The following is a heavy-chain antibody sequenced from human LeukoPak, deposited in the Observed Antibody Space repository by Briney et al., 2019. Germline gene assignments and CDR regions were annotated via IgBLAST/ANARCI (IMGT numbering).Heavy chain of an antibody. D-gene: IGHD2-21*02. V-gene: IGHV4-38-2*02. Sequence: SETLSLTFTVSGYSISSGYYWGWVRQPPGKGLEWIGSIYHSGSTYYNPSLKSRVPISVDTSKNQFSLKLSSVTAADTAVYYCARGAYCGGDCYSAFDIWGQGTMVTVSS. J-gene: IGHJ3*02. CDR2: IYHSGST. CDR1: GYSISSGYY. CDR3: ARGAYCGGDCYSAFDI.